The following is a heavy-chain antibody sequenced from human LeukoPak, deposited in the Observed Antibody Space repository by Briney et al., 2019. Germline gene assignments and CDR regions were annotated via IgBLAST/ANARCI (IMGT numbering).Heavy chain of an antibody. CDR2: ISYRGST. Sequence: SETLSLTCAIYGGSFTGYYWSWIRQPPGKGLEWIGYISYRGSTTYNPSLRSRVTISLDTSKNQFSLKLTSVTAADTAVYYCARHPSFGTGAFEIWGQGTMVGVTS. J-gene: IGHJ3*02. V-gene: IGHV4-59*08. CDR3: ARHPSFGTGAFEI. CDR1: GGSFTGYY. D-gene: IGHD3-16*01.